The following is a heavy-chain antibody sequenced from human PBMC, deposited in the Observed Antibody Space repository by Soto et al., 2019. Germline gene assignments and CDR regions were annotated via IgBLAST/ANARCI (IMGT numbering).Heavy chain of an antibody. V-gene: IGHV6-1*01. Sequence: PSQTLSLTCAISGDSVSSNSAAWNWIRQSPSRGLEWLGRTYYRSKWYNDYAVSVKSRITINPDTSKNQFSLQLNSVTPEDTAVYYCARTGSSGYYPDYYFDYWGQGTLVTVSS. CDR2: TYYRSKWYN. CDR1: GDSVSSNSAA. D-gene: IGHD3-22*01. CDR3: ARTGSSGYYPDYYFDY. J-gene: IGHJ4*02.